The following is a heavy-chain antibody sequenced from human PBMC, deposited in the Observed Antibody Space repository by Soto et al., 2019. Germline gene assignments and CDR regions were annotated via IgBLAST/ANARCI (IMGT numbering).Heavy chain of an antibody. Sequence: ASVKVSCKASGYTFTSYAMYWVRQAPGQRLEWMGWINAGNGNTKYSQKFQGRVTITRDTSASTAYMELSSLRSEDTAVYYCARDPLVYSSQNWFDPWGQGTLVTVSS. J-gene: IGHJ5*02. CDR3: ARDPLVYSSQNWFDP. V-gene: IGHV1-3*01. D-gene: IGHD6-13*01. CDR2: INAGNGNT. CDR1: GYTFTSYA.